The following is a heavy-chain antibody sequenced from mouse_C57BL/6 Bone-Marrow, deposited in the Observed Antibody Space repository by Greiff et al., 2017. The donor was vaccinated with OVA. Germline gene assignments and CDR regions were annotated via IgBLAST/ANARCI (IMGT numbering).Heavy chain of an antibody. Sequence: VMLVESGAELAKPGASVKLSCKASGYTFTSYWMHWVKQRPGQGLEWIGYINPSSGYTKYNQKFKDKATLTADKSSSTAYMQLSSLTYEDSAVYYCAYDYDASYYFDYWGQGTTLTVSS. CDR2: INPSSGYT. V-gene: IGHV1-7*01. J-gene: IGHJ2*01. CDR3: AYDYDASYYFDY. D-gene: IGHD2-4*01. CDR1: GYTFTSYW.